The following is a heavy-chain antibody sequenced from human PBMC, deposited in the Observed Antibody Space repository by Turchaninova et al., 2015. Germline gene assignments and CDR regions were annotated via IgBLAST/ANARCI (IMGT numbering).Heavy chain of an antibody. V-gene: IGHV4-38-2*02. CDR1: AYPTTGGSY. CDR2: FYHSGIT. J-gene: IGHJ3*01. CDR3: AKAIHYYDTSGSNGNAYDG. D-gene: IGHD3-22*01. Sequence: VQPQDPGPGLVKPSATLSPPCPVPAYPTTGGSYRGWVRPPPGKGLGWMGMFYHSGITYYDPSLRSRVNIFVDTSKNQLSLRLSSVAAADTAFYYCAKAIHYYDTSGSNGNAYDGWGQGTMVTVSS.